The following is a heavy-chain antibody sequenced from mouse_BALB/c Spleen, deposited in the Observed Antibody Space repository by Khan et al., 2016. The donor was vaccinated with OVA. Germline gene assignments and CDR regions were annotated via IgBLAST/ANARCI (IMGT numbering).Heavy chain of an antibody. V-gene: IGHV5-9-3*01. CDR3: ARSPYGNFAY. J-gene: IGHJ3*01. D-gene: IGHD2-1*01. CDR2: ISNDGDYT. CDR1: GFTFSTYA. Sequence: EVELVESGGGLVKPGGSLKLSCAASGFTFSTYAMSWVRQTPEKRLEWVATISNDGDYTYFPDNVTGRFTISRDNAKNTLCLQMTSLRSEDTAMYYCARSPYGNFAYWGQGTLVTVSA.